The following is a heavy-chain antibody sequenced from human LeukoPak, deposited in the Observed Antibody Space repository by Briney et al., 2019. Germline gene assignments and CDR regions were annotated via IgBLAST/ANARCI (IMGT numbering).Heavy chain of an antibody. Sequence: ASVKVSCKASGYSLTTYYMHWVRQAPGQGLEWMGIINPSGRSTSYAQKFQGRVTMTRDTSTSTVYMELSSLRSEDTAVYYCARVRRAYCGGDCYFDYWGQGTLVTVSS. CDR1: GYSLTTYY. V-gene: IGHV1-46*01. D-gene: IGHD2-21*02. J-gene: IGHJ4*02. CDR3: ARVRRAYCGGDCYFDY. CDR2: INPSGRST.